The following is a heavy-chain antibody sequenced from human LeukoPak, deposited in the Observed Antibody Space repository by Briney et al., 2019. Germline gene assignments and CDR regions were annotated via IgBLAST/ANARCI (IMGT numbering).Heavy chain of an antibody. D-gene: IGHD3-22*01. CDR3: ARSYYDSSGYYFYLIWYFDL. J-gene: IGHJ2*01. Sequence: PSETLSLTCTVSSGSISSSSYYWGWIRQPPGKGLEWIGSIYYSGSTHYNPSLKSRVTISVDRSKNQFSLKLSSVTAADTAVYYCARSYYDSSGYYFYLIWYFDLWGRGTLVTVSS. CDR1: SGSISSSSYY. V-gene: IGHV4-39*07. CDR2: IYYSGST.